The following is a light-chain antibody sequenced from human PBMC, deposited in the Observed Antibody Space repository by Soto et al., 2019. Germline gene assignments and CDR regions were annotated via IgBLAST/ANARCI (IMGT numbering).Light chain of an antibody. CDR1: QGVGSN. J-gene: IGKJ4*01. V-gene: IGKV3-15*01. CDR2: GAS. CDR3: QQYNYWAPVT. Sequence: EIVMTQSPATLSVSPGERATLSCRASQGVGSNLAWYQHKPGQAPRLLIFGASTRATDIPARFSGSGSGTEFTLAISSVQSVDFAVYYCQQYNYWAPVTFGGGTKVEIK.